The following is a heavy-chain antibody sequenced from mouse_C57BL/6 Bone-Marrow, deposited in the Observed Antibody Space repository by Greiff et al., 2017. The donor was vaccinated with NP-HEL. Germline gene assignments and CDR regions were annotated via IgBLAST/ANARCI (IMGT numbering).Heavy chain of an antibody. D-gene: IGHD2-4*01. CDR1: GFTFSSYA. Sequence: EVKLVESGGGLVKPGGSLKLSCAASGFTFSSYAMSWVRQTPEKRLEWVATISDGGSYTYYPDNVKGRFTISRDNAKNNLYLQMSHLKSEDTAMYYCAREGLRRDAMDYWGQGTSATVSS. CDR2: ISDGGSYT. CDR3: AREGLRRDAMDY. J-gene: IGHJ4*01. V-gene: IGHV5-4*01.